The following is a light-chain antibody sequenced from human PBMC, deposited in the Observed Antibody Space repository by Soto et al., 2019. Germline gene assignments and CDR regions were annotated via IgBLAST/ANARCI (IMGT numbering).Light chain of an antibody. CDR2: KAS. CDR1: QSISVW. J-gene: IGKJ1*01. V-gene: IGKV1-5*03. CDR3: QQYNSYSPT. Sequence: IQMTQSTSTLSASVGDSVTISCRASQSISVWLAWYQQKAGKAPNLLIYKASRLESGVPSRFSGSGSETEFTLTISGLQPGDSATYYCQQYNSYSPTFGQGTKVDIK.